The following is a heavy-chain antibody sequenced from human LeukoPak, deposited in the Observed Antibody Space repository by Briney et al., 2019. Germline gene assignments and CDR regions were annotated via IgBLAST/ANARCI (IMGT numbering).Heavy chain of an antibody. V-gene: IGHV3-30-3*01. CDR1: GFTFSTYN. CDR3: ARESPACGEDCYFDY. J-gene: IGHJ4*02. Sequence: GGSLRLSCAASGFTFSTYNMNWVRQAPGRGLEWVAGISYDGTNKYYADSVKGRFTISRDNSKNTLYLQMNSLRTDDTAVYYCARESPACGEDCYFDYWGQGTLVTVSS. CDR2: ISYDGTNK. D-gene: IGHD2-21*02.